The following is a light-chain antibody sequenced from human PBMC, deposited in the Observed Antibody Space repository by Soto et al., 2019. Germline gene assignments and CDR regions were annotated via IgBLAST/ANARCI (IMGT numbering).Light chain of an antibody. CDR3: KHYKVDPWT. J-gene: IGKJ1*01. CDR2: EAS. Sequence: DIVLTQSPATLSLSLGDRVTISCRASQTISRWLAWYQQKPGKAPKLLIYEASSVQSGVPSRFSGSGSGTEFTLSISSLQPDDFATYYCKHYKVDPWTCGQG. CDR1: QTISRW. V-gene: IGKV1-5*03.